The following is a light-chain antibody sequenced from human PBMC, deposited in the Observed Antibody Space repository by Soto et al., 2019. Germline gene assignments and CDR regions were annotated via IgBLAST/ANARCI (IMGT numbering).Light chain of an antibody. V-gene: IGLV2-14*01. J-gene: IGLJ3*02. CDR3: NSYTSSGTVV. Sequence: QSALTQPASVSGWPGQSITIYCTGTSRDVGGSIYVSWYQLSPGKAPKLLIYDVDRPSGVSNRFSGSKSGNTASLTISGLQAEDEAAYYCNSYTSSGTVVFGGGTKLTVL. CDR2: DV. CDR1: SRDVGGSIY.